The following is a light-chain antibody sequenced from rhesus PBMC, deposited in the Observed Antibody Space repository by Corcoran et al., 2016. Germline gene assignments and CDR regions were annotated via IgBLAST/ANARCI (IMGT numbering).Light chain of an antibody. CDR3: LHDYGTPFR. Sequence: DIQMTQSPSSLSASVGDRVTVTCRASQGINKELSWYQHKPGKAPTLLIYASSTLHTGVSSRFSGCGSGTVFTLTISSLQPEDVSTYYCLHDYGTPFRFGQGTKVRIK. CDR1: QGINKE. V-gene: IGKV1-94*01. J-gene: IGKJ2*01. CDR2: ASS.